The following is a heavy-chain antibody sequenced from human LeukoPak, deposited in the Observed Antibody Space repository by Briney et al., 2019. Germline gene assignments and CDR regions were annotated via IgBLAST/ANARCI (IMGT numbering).Heavy chain of an antibody. J-gene: IGHJ4*02. V-gene: IGHV4-59*01. CDR3: ARDRSGGWTDY. CDR1: GGSISSYY. Sequence: SETLSLTCTVSGGSISSYYWSWIRQPPGKGLEWIGYIYYSGSTNYNPSLKSRVTISVDTSKNQFSLKLSSVTAADTAVYYCARDRSGGWTDYWGQGTLVTVSS. D-gene: IGHD6-19*01. CDR2: IYYSGST.